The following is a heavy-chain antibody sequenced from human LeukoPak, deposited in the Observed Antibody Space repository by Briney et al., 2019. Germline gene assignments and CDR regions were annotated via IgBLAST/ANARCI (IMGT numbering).Heavy chain of an antibody. V-gene: IGHV4-39*01. CDR3: ARLRVTTGFDY. D-gene: IGHD2-21*02. J-gene: IGHJ4*02. Sequence: SETLSLTCSVSDGSITRSSYYWGWIRQTPGEGLDWIGSIYYSGIAYYNPSLQGRVTMSVDTSKNQFSLKPNSVTVADTAVYFCARLRVTTGFDYWGQGIPVTVSS. CDR2: IYYSGIA. CDR1: DGSITRSSYY.